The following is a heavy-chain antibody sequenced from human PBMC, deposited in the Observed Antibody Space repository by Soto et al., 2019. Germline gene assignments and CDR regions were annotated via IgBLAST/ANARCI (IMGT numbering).Heavy chain of an antibody. V-gene: IGHV3-23*01. CDR3: AKDGPYYDFWSGPRPRSWFGP. Sequence: GGSLRLSCAASGFTFSSYAMSWVRQAPGKGLEWVSAISGSGGSTYYADSVKGRSTISRDNSKNTLYLQMNSLRAEDTAVYYCAKDGPYYDFWSGPRPRSWFGPWGQGTLVTVSS. D-gene: IGHD3-3*01. J-gene: IGHJ5*02. CDR1: GFTFSSYA. CDR2: ISGSGGST.